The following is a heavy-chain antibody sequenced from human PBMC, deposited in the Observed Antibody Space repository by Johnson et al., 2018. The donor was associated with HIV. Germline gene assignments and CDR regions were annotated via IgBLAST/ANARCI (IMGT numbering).Heavy chain of an antibody. CDR3: ARDWGTRGWDDAFDI. CDR1: GFTFDDYA. CDR2: ISWNSGSI. D-gene: IGHD6-19*01. J-gene: IGHJ3*02. V-gene: IGHV3-9*01. Sequence: QLVESGGGLVQPGRSLRLSCAASGFTFDDYAMHWVRQAPGKGLEWVSGISWNSGSIGYADSVKGRFTISRDNAKNSLYLQMNSLRAEDTALYYCARDWGTRGWDDAFDIWGQGTMVTVSS.